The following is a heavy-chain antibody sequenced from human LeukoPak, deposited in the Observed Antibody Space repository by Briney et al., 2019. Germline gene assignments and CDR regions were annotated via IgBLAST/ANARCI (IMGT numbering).Heavy chain of an antibody. D-gene: IGHD2-2*01. CDR1: GYTFTSYD. CDR2: MNPNSGNT. CDR3: ARGYCSSTSCLEHFDY. V-gene: IGHV1-8*01. Sequence: VASVKVSCKASGYTFTSYDINWVRQATGQGLEWMGWMNPNSGNTGYAQKFQGRVTMTRSTSINTAYMELSSLRSDDTAVYYCARGYCSSTSCLEHFDYWGQGTLVTVSS. J-gene: IGHJ4*02.